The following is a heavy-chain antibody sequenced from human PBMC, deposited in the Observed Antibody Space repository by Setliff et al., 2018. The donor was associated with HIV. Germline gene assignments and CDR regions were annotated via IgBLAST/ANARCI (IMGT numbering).Heavy chain of an antibody. CDR2: IYYSGST. CDR3: ARVPGRDYYDTSGDFDY. D-gene: IGHD3-22*01. J-gene: IGHJ4*02. CDR1: GGSIRSHY. V-gene: IGHV4-59*11. Sequence: LSLTCTVSGGSIRSHYWSWIREPPGKGLEWIGYIYYSGSTNYNPSLKSRVTISVDTSKNQFSLRLSSVTAADTAVYYCARVPGRDYYDTSGDFDYWGLGTLVTVSS.